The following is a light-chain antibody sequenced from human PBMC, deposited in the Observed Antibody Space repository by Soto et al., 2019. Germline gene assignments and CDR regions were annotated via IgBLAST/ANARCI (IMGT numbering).Light chain of an antibody. V-gene: IGLV2-14*01. CDR3: SSYTLSSTWV. CDR1: SNDVGIYNY. J-gene: IGLJ3*02. Sequence: QSALTQPASVSGSPGQSITISCTGTSNDVGIYNYVSWYQQHPGKAPKLMIYEVTNRPSGVSDRFSGYKSDNTASLTISGLQAEDEADYYCSSYTLSSTWVFGGGTQLTVL. CDR2: EVT.